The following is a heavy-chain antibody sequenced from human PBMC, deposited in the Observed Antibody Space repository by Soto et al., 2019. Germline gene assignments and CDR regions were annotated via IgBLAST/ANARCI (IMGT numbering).Heavy chain of an antibody. J-gene: IGHJ4*02. V-gene: IGHV1-69*13. CDR2: IIPIFGTA. CDR1: GGTFSSYA. Sequence: SVKVSCKASGGTFSSYAISWVRQAPGQGLEWMGGIIPIFGTANYAQKFQGRVTITADESTSTAYMELGSLRSEDTALYYCVISTGKFYADFDYWGQGTQVTVSS. D-gene: IGHD7-27*01. CDR3: VISTGKFYADFDY.